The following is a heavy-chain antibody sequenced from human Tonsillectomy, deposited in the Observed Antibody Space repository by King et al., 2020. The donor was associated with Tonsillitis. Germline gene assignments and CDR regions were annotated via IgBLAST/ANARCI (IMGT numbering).Heavy chain of an antibody. V-gene: IGHV3-33*08. CDR2: IWYDGSNK. Sequence: VQLVESGGGVVQPGRSLRLSCAASGFTFSSYGMHWVRQAPGKGLEWVAVIWYDGSNKYYADSVKGRFTISRDNSKNTLYLQMNSLRAEDTDVYYCARDARRSTYYYDSSGETLAYWGQGTLVTVSS. J-gene: IGHJ4*02. D-gene: IGHD3-22*01. CDR1: GFTFSSYG. CDR3: ARDARRSTYYYDSSGETLAY.